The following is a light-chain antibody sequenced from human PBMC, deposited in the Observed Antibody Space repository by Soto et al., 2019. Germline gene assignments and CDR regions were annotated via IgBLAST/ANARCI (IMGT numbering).Light chain of an antibody. V-gene: IGLV7-43*01. CDR1: GGAVSTTNW. CDR3: SLYYGGAHLV. Sequence: QAVVTQEPSLVVSPGGTVTLTCASSGGAVSTTNWPNWFQQKPGQAPRAMIYSTNNKHSWTPDRFSGSHLGGKAVLTLSGAQPEDEAEYYCSLYYGGAHLVVGGGTKLTVL. J-gene: IGLJ3*02. CDR2: STN.